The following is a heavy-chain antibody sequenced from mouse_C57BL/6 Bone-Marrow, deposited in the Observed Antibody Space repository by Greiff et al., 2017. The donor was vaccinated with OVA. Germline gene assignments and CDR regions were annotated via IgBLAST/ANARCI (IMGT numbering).Heavy chain of an antibody. CDR2: IRLKSDNYAT. V-gene: IGHV6-3*01. Sequence: DVHLVESGGGLVQPGGSMKLSCVASGFTFSNYWMNWVRQSPEKGLEWVAQIRLKSDNYATHYAESVKGRFTISRDDSKSSVYLQMNNLRAEDTGIYYCTGSSRYFDVWGTGTTVTVSS. CDR1: GFTFSNYW. J-gene: IGHJ1*03. CDR3: TGSSRYFDV.